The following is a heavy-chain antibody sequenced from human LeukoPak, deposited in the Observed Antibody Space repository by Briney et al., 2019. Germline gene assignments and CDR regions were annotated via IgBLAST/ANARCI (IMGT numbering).Heavy chain of an antibody. V-gene: IGHV1-24*01. J-gene: IGHJ4*02. D-gene: IGHD3-10*01. Sequence: GASVKVSCKVSGYTLTELSMHWVRQAPGKGLEWMGGSDPEDGETIYAQKFQGRVTMTRDTSISTAYMELSRLRSDDTAVYYCARGPNVLLWFGELFDLDYWGQGTLVTVSS. CDR1: GYTLTELS. CDR3: ARGPNVLLWFGELFDLDY. CDR2: SDPEDGET.